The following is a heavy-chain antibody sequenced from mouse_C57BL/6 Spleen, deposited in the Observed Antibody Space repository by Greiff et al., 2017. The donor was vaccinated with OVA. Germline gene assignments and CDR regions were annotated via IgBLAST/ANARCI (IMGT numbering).Heavy chain of an antibody. CDR2: IDPEDGDT. CDR3: TTEGIYYGNPF. Sequence: DVQLMASWAELVRPGASVKLSCTASGFTITDYYMHWVKQRPEQGLEWIGRIDPEDGDTEYAPKFQGKATMTADTSSNTAYLQLSSLTSEDTAVYYCTTEGIYYGNPFWGQGTTLTVSS. CDR1: GFTITDYY. D-gene: IGHD2-1*01. V-gene: IGHV14-1*01. J-gene: IGHJ2*01.